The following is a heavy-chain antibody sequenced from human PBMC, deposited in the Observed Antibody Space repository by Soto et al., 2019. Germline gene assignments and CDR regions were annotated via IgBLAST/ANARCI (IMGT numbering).Heavy chain of an antibody. V-gene: IGHV3-30*18. CDR1: GFTFSSYG. J-gene: IGHJ6*02. CDR2: ISYDGSNK. D-gene: IGHD6-13*01. CDR3: AKDSGTAGMDV. Sequence: QPEGSLRLSCAASGFTFSSYGMHCVRQAPGKGLKWVAVISYDGSNKYYADSVKGRFTISRDNSKNTLYLQMNSLRAEDTAVYYCAKDSGTAGMDVWGQGTTVTVSS.